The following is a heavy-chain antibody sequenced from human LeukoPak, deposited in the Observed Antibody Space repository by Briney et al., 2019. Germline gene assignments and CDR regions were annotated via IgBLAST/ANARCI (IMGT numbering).Heavy chain of an antibody. CDR1: GGSISSSSYY. J-gene: IGHJ4*02. CDR2: IYYSGST. CDR3: ARGTYYYGSGSYNFDY. D-gene: IGHD3-10*01. Sequence: SETLSLTCTVSGGSISSSSYYWGWIRQPPGKGLEWIGSIYYSGSTYYNPSLKSRVTISVDTSKNQFSLKLSSVTAADTAVYYCARGTYYYGSGSYNFDYWGQGTLVTVSS. V-gene: IGHV4-39*01.